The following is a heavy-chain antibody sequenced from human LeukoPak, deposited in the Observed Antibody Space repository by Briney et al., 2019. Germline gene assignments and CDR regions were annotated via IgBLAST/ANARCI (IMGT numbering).Heavy chain of an antibody. Sequence: GESLKISCKGSGYSFTSYWIGWVRQMPGKGLEWMGIIYPGDSDTRHSPSFQGQVTISADKSISTAYLQWSSLKASDTAMYYCARLLVPAAIASNWFDPWGQGTLVTVSS. V-gene: IGHV5-51*01. CDR3: ARLLVPAAIASNWFDP. CDR1: GYSFTSYW. J-gene: IGHJ5*02. CDR2: IYPGDSDT. D-gene: IGHD2-2*01.